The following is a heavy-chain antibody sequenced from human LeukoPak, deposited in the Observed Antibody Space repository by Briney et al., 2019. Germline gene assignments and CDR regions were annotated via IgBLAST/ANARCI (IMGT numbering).Heavy chain of an antibody. CDR2: IYHSGST. Sequence: SETLSLTCAVSGGSISSSNWWSWVRQPPGKGLEWIGEIYHSGSTNYNPSLKSRVTISVDTSKNQFSLKLSSVTAADTAVYYCARPSPRYYYDSSGYYSRHLHYFDYWGQGTLVTVSS. V-gene: IGHV4-4*02. CDR3: ARPSPRYYYDSSGYYSRHLHYFDY. J-gene: IGHJ4*02. D-gene: IGHD3-22*01. CDR1: GGSISSSNW.